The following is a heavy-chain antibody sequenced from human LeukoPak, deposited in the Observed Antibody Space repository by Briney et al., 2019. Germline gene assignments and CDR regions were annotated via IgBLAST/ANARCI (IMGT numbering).Heavy chain of an antibody. CDR1: GFTFSDFQ. Sequence: SGGSLRLSGAASGFTFSDFQMSWIRQAPGKGLEWLSDISDTGHSIRYADSEKGRFTISRDNAKKSLYLQLNSLRAEDTAVYYCARDGSYYDTSAFYSDNWGQGTLVTVSS. V-gene: IGHV3-11*01. D-gene: IGHD3-22*01. CDR2: ISDTGHSI. J-gene: IGHJ4*02. CDR3: ARDGSYYDTSAFYSDN.